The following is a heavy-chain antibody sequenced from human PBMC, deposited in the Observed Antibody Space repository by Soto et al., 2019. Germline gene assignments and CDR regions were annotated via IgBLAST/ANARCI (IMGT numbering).Heavy chain of an antibody. CDR1: GFTFRSFG. Sequence: EVNLLESGGDLIQPGGSLRLSCAASGFTFRSFGMSWVRQAPGRGLEWVSSISDRGESTYYADSVKGRFTISRVNSRNTLYLQMNSLRAEDTALYYCARSLIIVAGSWDFWGQGTLVAVSS. D-gene: IGHD6-19*01. J-gene: IGHJ4*02. CDR2: ISDRGEST. CDR3: ARSLIIVAGSWDF. V-gene: IGHV3-23*01.